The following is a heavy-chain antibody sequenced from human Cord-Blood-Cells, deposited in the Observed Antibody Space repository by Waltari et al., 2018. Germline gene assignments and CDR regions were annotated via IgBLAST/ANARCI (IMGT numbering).Heavy chain of an antibody. D-gene: IGHD3-9*01. V-gene: IGHV4-59*11. CDR2: IYYSGST. CDR1: GGSISSHY. Sequence: QVQLQESGPGLVKPSETLSLTCTVSGGSISSHYWRWIRQPPGKGLEWIGYIYYSGSTNYNPSLKSRVTISVDTSKNQFSLKLSSVTAADTAVYYCARDASYDILTGYYDYWGQGTLVTVSS. CDR3: ARDASYDILTGYYDY. J-gene: IGHJ4*02.